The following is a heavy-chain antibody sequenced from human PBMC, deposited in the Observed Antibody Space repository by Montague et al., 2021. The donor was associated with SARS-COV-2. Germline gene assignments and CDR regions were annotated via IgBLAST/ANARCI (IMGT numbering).Heavy chain of an antibody. Sequence: SETLSLTCTVSGGSISSYYCSWIRQPPARGQQWIGNISYSGSSNYNHSPTSRGTISVDTSKNQFSLTLSSVTAADTAVYYCERARYYAAGTSWGMDVWGQGTMVTVSS. V-gene: IGHV4-59*12. CDR3: ERARYYAAGTSWGMDV. CDR1: GGSISSYY. J-gene: IGHJ6*02. CDR2: ISYSGSS. D-gene: IGHD3-10*01.